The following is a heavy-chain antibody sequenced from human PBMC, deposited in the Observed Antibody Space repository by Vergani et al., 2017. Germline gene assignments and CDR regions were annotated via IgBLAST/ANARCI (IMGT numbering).Heavy chain of an antibody. J-gene: IGHJ3*02. CDR2: IDWDDDK. CDR3: ARGTVIAAAGTGAFDI. V-gene: IGHV2-70*01. CDR1: GFSLSNARMG. D-gene: IGHD6-13*01. Sequence: QVTLKESGPVLVKPTETLTLTCTVSGFSLSNARMGVSWIRQPPGKALEWLALIDWDDDKYYSTSLKTRLTISKDTSKNQVVLTMTNMDPVDTATYYCARGTVIAAAGTGAFDIWGQGTMVTVSS.